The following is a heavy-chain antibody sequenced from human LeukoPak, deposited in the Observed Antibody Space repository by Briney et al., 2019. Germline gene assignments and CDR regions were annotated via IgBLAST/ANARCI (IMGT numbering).Heavy chain of an antibody. CDR2: IIPILGIA. CDR3: ARASRVHMTTVTRGASLWYFDL. CDR1: GYTFTSYG. V-gene: IGHV1-69*04. J-gene: IGHJ2*01. D-gene: IGHD4-17*01. Sequence: SVKVSCKASGYTFTSYGISWVRQAPGQGLEWMGRIIPILGIANYAQKFRGRVTITADKSTSTAYMELSSLRSEDTAVYYCARASRVHMTTVTRGASLWYFDLWGRGTLVTVSS.